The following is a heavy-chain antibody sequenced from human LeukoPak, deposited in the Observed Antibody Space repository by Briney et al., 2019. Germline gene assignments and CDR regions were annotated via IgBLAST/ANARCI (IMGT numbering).Heavy chain of an antibody. V-gene: IGHV1-46*01. CDR1: GYTFTIYY. CDR3: ASEYCSGGSCYSVDGEAFDI. Sequence: GASVNVSCKASGYTFTIYYMHWVRQAPGQGLEWMGIINPSGGSTSYAQKFQGRVTMTRDASTSTVYMELSSLRSEDTAVYYCASEYCSGGSCYSVDGEAFDIWGQGTMVTVSS. CDR2: INPSGGST. J-gene: IGHJ3*02. D-gene: IGHD2-15*01.